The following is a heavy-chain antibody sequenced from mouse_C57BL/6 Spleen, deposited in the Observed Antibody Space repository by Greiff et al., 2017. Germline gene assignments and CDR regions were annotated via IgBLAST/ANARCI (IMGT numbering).Heavy chain of an antibody. V-gene: IGHV1-55*01. J-gene: IGHJ3*01. CDR2: IYPGSGST. D-gene: IGHD2-3*01. CDR3: ARSRDGYYSWFAD. CDR1: GYTFTSYW. Sequence: QVQLQQPGAELVKPGASVKMSCKASGYTFTSYWITWVKQRPGQGLEWIGDIYPGSGSTNYNEKFKSKATLTVDTSSSTAYMQRSSLTSEDSAVYYCARSRDGYYSWFADWGQGTLVTGSA.